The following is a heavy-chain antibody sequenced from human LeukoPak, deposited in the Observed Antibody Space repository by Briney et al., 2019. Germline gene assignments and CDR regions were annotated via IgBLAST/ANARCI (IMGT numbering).Heavy chain of an antibody. CDR1: GFTFSSYW. V-gene: IGHV3-7*01. CDR3: ARVDCTGGSCFSGFDC. CDR2: LKPNGGDK. J-gene: IGHJ4*02. D-gene: IGHD2-15*01. Sequence: GESLRLSCAASGFTFSSYWMSWVRQAPGKGLEWVANLKPNGGDKYYVDSVKGRFTISRDNAKNSLYLQMNSLRAEDTAVYYCARVDCTGGSCFSGFDCWGQGTLLTVSS.